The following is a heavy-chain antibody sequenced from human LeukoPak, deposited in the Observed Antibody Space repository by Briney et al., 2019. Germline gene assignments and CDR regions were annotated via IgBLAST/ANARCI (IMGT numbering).Heavy chain of an antibody. D-gene: IGHD3-22*01. CDR1: GYTFTSYG. Sequence: GASVKVSCKASGYTFTSYGINWVRQATGQGLEWMGWMNPNSGNTGYAQKFQGRVTITRNTSISTAYMELSSLRSEDTAVYYCARGHLSEDYDPDAFDIWGQGTMVTVSS. CDR2: MNPNSGNT. CDR3: ARGHLSEDYDPDAFDI. V-gene: IGHV1-8*03. J-gene: IGHJ3*02.